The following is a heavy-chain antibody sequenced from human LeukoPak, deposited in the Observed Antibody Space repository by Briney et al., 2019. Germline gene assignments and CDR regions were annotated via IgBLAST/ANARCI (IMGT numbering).Heavy chain of an antibody. CDR3: AKGHVYGDYGYYYYYMDV. Sequence: GSLRLSCAASGFTFSSYAMSWVRQAPGKGLEWVSAISGSGGSTYYADSVKGRFTISRDNSKNTLYLQMNSLRAEDTAVYYCAKGHVYGDYGYYYYYMDVWGKGTTVTVSS. CDR2: ISGSGGST. J-gene: IGHJ6*03. V-gene: IGHV3-23*01. D-gene: IGHD4-17*01. CDR1: GFTFSSYA.